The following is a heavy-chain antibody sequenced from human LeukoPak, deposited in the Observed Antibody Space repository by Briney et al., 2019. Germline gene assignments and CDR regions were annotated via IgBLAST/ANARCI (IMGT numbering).Heavy chain of an antibody. V-gene: IGHV3-30*02. CDR3: AKDRRVPAAIDY. D-gene: IGHD2-2*02. Sequence: PGGSLRLSCAASGFTFSSYGMHWVRQAPGKGLEWVAFIRYDGSNKYYADSVKGRFTISRDNSKNTLYLQMNSLRAEDTAVYYCAKDRRVPAAIDYWGQGTLVTVSS. CDR2: IRYDGSNK. CDR1: GFTFSSYG. J-gene: IGHJ4*02.